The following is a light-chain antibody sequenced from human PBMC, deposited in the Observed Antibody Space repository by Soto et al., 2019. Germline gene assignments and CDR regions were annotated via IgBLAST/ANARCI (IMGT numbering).Light chain of an antibody. CDR1: ISDVGGYNY. J-gene: IGLJ1*01. CDR3: SSYTSSSTQV. Sequence: QSALTQPASVSGSPGRSITIPCTGTISDVGGYNYVSWYQQHPGRAPKLMIYEVTNRPSGASNRFSGSKSGNTASLTISGLQAEDEADYYCSSYTSSSTQVFGSGTKVTVL. CDR2: EVT. V-gene: IGLV2-14*03.